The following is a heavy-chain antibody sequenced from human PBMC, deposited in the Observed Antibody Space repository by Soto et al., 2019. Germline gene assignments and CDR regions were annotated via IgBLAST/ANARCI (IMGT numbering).Heavy chain of an antibody. Sequence: EGPLRLSSAASRITVSCTYMSWVRQAPGKGLEWVSVIYSGGSTYYADSVKGRFTISRDNSKNTLYLQMNSLRAEDTAVYYCARHGYNYGGGYFDYWGQGT. CDR3: ARHGYNYGGGYFDY. V-gene: IGHV3-66*04. CDR2: IYSGGST. D-gene: IGHD5-18*01. J-gene: IGHJ4*02. CDR1: RITVSCTY.